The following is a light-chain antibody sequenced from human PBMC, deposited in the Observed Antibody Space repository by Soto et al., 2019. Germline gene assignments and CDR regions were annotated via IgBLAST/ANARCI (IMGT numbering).Light chain of an antibody. CDR3: HQYGSSPLT. CDR2: GAS. CDR1: QTLSSSS. Sequence: EIVFTQAPGTLSFSPGESGTLSCRAGQTLSSSSLAWYQQKPGQAPRLLIYGASNRASGIPDRFSGGGSGTDFTLTISRLEPEDFAVYYCHQYGSSPLTLGGGTKVDIK. J-gene: IGKJ4*01. V-gene: IGKV3-20*01.